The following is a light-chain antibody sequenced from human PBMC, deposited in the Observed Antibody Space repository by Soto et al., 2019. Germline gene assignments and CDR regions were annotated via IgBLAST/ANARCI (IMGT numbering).Light chain of an antibody. V-gene: IGKV3-20*01. CDR1: ESISRDY. J-gene: IGKJ4*01. CDR2: GAS. Sequence: EIVLTQSPGTLSLSPGQRATLSCRASESISRDYLAWYQQRLGQAPRLLIYGASSGATGIPDRFSGSGSGTDFTLTISRLEPEDFATYFCQQNFSPLLTFGGGTKLEI. CDR3: QQNFSPLLT.